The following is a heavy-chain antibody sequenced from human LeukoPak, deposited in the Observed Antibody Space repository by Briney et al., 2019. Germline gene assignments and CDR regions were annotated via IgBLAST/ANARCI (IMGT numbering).Heavy chain of an antibody. CDR1: GGSISGSSYY. Sequence: PSETLSLTCTVSGGSISGSSYYWGWIRQPPGKGLEWIGYIYHSGSTYYNPSLKSRVTISVDRSENQFSLKLSSVTAADTAVYYCARGARRESYYMNYWGQGTLVTVSS. CDR2: IYHSGST. J-gene: IGHJ4*02. V-gene: IGHV4-39*07. CDR3: ARGARRESYYMNY. D-gene: IGHD1-26*01.